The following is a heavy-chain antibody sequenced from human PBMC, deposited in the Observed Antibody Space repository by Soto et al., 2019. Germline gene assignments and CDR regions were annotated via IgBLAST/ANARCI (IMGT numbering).Heavy chain of an antibody. CDR3: ASSVVESSAFDY. V-gene: IGHV3-48*01. CDR1: GFDFSVHS. Sequence: DVQLVESGGKLVQPGGSLRLSCGASGFDFSVHSMNWVRQAPGKGLEWLSFISSGGKTIYYADSVRGRFTVSRDNGKRSLYLQMNNLKVEDTAVYYWASSVVESSAFDYWGQGTPVAVSS. J-gene: IGHJ4*02. CDR2: ISSGGKTI. D-gene: IGHD2-15*01.